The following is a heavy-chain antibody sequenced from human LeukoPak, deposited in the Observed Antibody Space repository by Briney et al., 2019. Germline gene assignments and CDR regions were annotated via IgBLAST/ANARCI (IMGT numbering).Heavy chain of an antibody. Sequence: AGGPLRLFCAASGLSVYDYYMSWIRQAPGKALEWVSDIGSSDNRIAYGDSVRGRFTISRDIAKNSLYLQVNMLRVEDTAVYYCARELVAGTFDYWGRGTLVTVSS. CDR2: IGSSDNRI. J-gene: IGHJ4*02. CDR1: GLSVYDYY. V-gene: IGHV3-11*01. CDR3: ARELVAGTFDY. D-gene: IGHD1-7*01.